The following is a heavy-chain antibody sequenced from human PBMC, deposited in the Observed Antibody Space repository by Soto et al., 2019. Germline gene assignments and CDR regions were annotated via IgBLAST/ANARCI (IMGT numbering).Heavy chain of an antibody. D-gene: IGHD4-17*01. V-gene: IGHV1-8*01. CDR2: MNPNSGNT. J-gene: IGHJ4*02. Sequence: QVQLVQSGTEVKKPGASVKVSCKASGYTFTSHDINWVRQATGQGLEWMGWMNPNSGNTGYAKKFQGRVTMTRNTSIRTAYMELSSLRSEDTAVYYCARWDYGVYARFDYWGQGTLVTVSS. CDR3: ARWDYGVYARFDY. CDR1: GYTFTSHD.